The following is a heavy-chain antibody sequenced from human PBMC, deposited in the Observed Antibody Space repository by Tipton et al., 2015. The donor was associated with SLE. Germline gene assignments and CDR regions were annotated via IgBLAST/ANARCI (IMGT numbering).Heavy chain of an antibody. D-gene: IGHD5-12*01. J-gene: IGHJ4*02. CDR3: ARVQYSGYDWGWYFDY. Sequence: GLVKPSETLSLTCAVYGDSINSYTYYWGWIRQSAGKGVEWIGEINHRGSTNYNPSLKSRLTISVDTSKNQFSLKLRSVTAADTAVYYCARVQYSGYDWGWYFDYWGQGTLVTVSS. CDR2: INHRGST. CDR1: GDSINSYTYY. V-gene: IGHV4-39*07.